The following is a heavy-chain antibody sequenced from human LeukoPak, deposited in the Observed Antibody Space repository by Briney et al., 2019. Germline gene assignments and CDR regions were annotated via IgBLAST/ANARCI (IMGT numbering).Heavy chain of an antibody. Sequence: SVKVSCKASGGTFSSYAISWVRQAPGQGLEWMGGIIPILGTANYAQKFQGRVTITADESTSTAYMELSSLRSEDTAVYYCARAPPPRVGPLDYWGQGTLVTVSS. V-gene: IGHV1-69*01. CDR3: ARAPPPRVGPLDY. J-gene: IGHJ4*02. CDR2: IIPILGTA. D-gene: IGHD1-26*01. CDR1: GGTFSSYA.